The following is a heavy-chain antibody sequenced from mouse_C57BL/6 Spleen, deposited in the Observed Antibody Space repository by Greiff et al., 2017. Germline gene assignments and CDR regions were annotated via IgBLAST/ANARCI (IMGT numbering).Heavy chain of an antibody. CDR1: GFTFSDYG. CDR3: ARVGGSSYGWYFDV. CDR2: ISSGSSTI. Sequence: EVKVVESGGGLVKPGGSLKLSCAASGFTFSDYGMHWVRQAPEKGLEWVAYISSGSSTIYYADTVKGRFTISRDNAKNTLFLQMTSLRSEDTAMYYCARVGGSSYGWYFDVWGTGTTVTVSS. J-gene: IGHJ1*03. V-gene: IGHV5-17*01. D-gene: IGHD1-1*01.